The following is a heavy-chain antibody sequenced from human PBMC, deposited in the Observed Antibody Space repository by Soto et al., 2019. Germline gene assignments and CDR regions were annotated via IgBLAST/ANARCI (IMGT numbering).Heavy chain of an antibody. CDR1: GFTFSSYG. V-gene: IGHV3-30*18. D-gene: IGHD3-10*01. CDR3: AKGGSD. J-gene: IGHJ4*02. Sequence: QVQLVESGGGVVQPGRSLRLSCAASGFTFSSYGIHWVRQAPGKGLEWVAVISYDGSNKYYADSVKGRFTISRDNSKNTLYLQMNSLRAEDTAVYYCAKGGSDWGQGTLVTVSS. CDR2: ISYDGSNK.